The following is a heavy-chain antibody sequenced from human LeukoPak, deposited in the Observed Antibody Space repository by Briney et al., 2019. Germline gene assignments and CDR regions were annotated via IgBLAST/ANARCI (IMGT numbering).Heavy chain of an antibody. CDR2: IIPILDIT. J-gene: IGHJ4*02. CDR3: ARDRQYCNSATCYQAFDY. CDR1: GGTLSNYA. D-gene: IGHD2-2*01. V-gene: IGHV1-69*04. Sequence: SVKVSCKASGGTLSNYAITWVRQAPGQGLEWMGRIIPILDITNYAQKFQGRLTVAADISTSTAYMELSSLTSEDTAMYYCARDRQYCNSATCYQAFDYWGQGTLVTVSS.